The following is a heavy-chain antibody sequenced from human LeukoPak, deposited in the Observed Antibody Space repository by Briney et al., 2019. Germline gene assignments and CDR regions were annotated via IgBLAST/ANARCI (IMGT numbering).Heavy chain of an antibody. Sequence: GGSLRLSCAASGFTFSSYWMHWVRHPPGKGLVWVSRISSDGSGIGYADSVKGRFSTSRDNAKNTLYLQMNSLRAEDTAVYYCASGRLVGAPDYWGQGTLVTVSS. CDR2: ISSDGSGI. D-gene: IGHD1-26*01. J-gene: IGHJ4*02. CDR3: ASGRLVGAPDY. CDR1: GFTFSSYW. V-gene: IGHV3-74*01.